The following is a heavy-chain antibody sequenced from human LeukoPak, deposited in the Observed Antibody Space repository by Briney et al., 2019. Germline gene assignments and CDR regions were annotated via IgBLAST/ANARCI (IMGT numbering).Heavy chain of an antibody. V-gene: IGHV3-23*01. Sequence: GGSLRLSCAASGFTFDDYAMHWVRQAPGKGLEWVSAISGSGGSTYYADSVKGRFTISRDNSKNTLYLQMGSLRAEDMAVYFCAREWVEYSNSWSHFDYWGQGTLVTVSS. CDR3: AREWVEYSNSWSHFDY. CDR2: ISGSGGST. J-gene: IGHJ4*02. D-gene: IGHD6-13*01. CDR1: GFTFDDYA.